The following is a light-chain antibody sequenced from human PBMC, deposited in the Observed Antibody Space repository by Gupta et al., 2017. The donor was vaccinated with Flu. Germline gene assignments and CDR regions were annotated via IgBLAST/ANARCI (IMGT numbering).Light chain of an antibody. V-gene: IGLV8-61*01. CDR2: SRN. J-gene: IGLJ3*02. Sequence: VVTPALSSSVSPGGTVTLTCGLPSGSVSTSSFPSWYQQTPGQAPRTLMYSRNTRSAGVPARFFGSIVGNKAALTITGAQADEDSDYYCVLYMGGGIWVFGGGTKLTVL. CDR3: VLYMGGGIWV. CDR1: SGSVSTSSF.